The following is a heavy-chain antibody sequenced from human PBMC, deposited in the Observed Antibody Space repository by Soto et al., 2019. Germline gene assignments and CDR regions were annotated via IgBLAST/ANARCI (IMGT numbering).Heavy chain of an antibody. J-gene: IGHJ6*02. CDR1: GGTFSSLD. V-gene: IGHV1-69*06. Sequence: SVKVSCKASGGTFSSLDINWLRQAPGQGLEWMGGIIPISETTNYAQIFQGRVSIVADKSTSTAYMELSRLRSEDTAVYYCARALLSHSYDSGGYDSYFHAMDVWGQGTPVTVSS. D-gene: IGHD3-22*01. CDR2: IIPISETT. CDR3: ARALLSHSYDSGGYDSYFHAMDV.